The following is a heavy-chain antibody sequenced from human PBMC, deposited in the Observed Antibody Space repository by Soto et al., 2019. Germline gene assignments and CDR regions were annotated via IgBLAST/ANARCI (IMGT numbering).Heavy chain of an antibody. Sequence: SDTLSLTCTGSGGSISRGDYYWSWLRQPPGKGLEWIGYIYYSGSTYYNPSLKSRVTISVDTSKNQFSLKLSSVTAADTAVYYCARHEHYYDSSGYQRYNWFDPWGQGTLVTVSS. CDR2: IYYSGST. J-gene: IGHJ5*02. CDR1: GGSISRGDYY. CDR3: ARHEHYYDSSGYQRYNWFDP. D-gene: IGHD3-22*01. V-gene: IGHV4-30-4*02.